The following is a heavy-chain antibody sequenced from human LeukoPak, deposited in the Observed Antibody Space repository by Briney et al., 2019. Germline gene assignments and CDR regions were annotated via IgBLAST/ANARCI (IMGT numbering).Heavy chain of an antibody. Sequence: ASVTVSCKASGYTFTGYYMHWVRQAPGQGLEWMGWINPNSGGTNYAQKFQGRVTMTRDTSISTAYMELSRLRSDDTAVYYCAREVVAATGFDYWGQGTLVTVSS. CDR2: INPNSGGT. J-gene: IGHJ4*02. CDR1: GYTFTGYY. V-gene: IGHV1-2*02. CDR3: AREVVAATGFDY. D-gene: IGHD2-15*01.